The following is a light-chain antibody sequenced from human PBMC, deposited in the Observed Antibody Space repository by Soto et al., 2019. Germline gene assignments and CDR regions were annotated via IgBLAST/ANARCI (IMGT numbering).Light chain of an antibody. V-gene: IGKV3-15*01. CDR2: AAS. CDR1: QSVSSS. CDR3: QQYNNWPPWT. J-gene: IGKJ1*01. Sequence: EIFVTQSPATLSVSPGERVTLSCRASQSVSSSLAWYQQRPGQAPRLLIYAASIRATGIPGRFSGSGSETEFTLTISSLQPEDFAVYYCQQYNNWPPWTFGQGTKVDIK.